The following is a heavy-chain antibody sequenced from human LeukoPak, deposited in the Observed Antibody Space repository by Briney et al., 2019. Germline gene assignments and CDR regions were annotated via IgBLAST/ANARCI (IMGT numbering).Heavy chain of an antibody. D-gene: IGHD6-13*01. CDR1: GFTFSGYD. CDR2: ISSSSRNI. J-gene: IGHJ4*01. CDR3: ARGGAAAGTPYYFDY. Sequence: GGSLRLSCAASGFTFSGYDMNWVRQAPGKGLEWVSSISSSSRNIYYADSVKGRFTISRDSAENSLYLQMNSLRAEDTAVYYCARGGAAAGTPYYFDYWGQEPWSPSPQ. V-gene: IGHV3-21*01.